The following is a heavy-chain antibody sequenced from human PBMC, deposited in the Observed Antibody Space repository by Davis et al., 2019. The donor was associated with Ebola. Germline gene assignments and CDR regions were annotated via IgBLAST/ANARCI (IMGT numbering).Heavy chain of an antibody. V-gene: IGHV3-30*18. CDR1: GFTFSSYG. CDR2: ISYDGSNK. CDR3: AKLESRI. D-gene: IGHD3-3*01. Sequence: GGSLRLSCAASGFTFSSYGMHWVRQAPGKGLEWVAVISYDGSNKYYADSVKGRFTISRDNSKNTLYLQMNSLRAEDTAVYYCAKLESRIWGQGTMVTVSS. J-gene: IGHJ3*02.